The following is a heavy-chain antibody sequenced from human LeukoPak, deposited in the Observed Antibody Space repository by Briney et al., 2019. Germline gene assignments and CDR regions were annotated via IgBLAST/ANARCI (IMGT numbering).Heavy chain of an antibody. CDR3: ASANDYSLYRRFDP. V-gene: IGHV4-39*01. D-gene: IGHD4-11*01. CDR2: IYYNGNA. CDR1: FGSISNRNSY. Sequence: SETLSFTCTVSFGSISNRNSYWGWIRQPPGKGLEWIGDIYYNGNAYYNPSLKSRVTISIDTSKNQFSLKVNSVTASDTAVYYCASANDYSLYRRFDPWGQGTLVTVSS. J-gene: IGHJ5*02.